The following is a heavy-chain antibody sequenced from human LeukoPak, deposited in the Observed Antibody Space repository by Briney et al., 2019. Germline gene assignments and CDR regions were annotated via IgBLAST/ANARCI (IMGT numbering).Heavy chain of an antibody. D-gene: IGHD3-22*01. CDR2: SGGSSGSI. CDR3: AKDETDYYDNSGGAFDV. Sequence: GGSLRLSCAASGFTFSSYAMSWVRQAPGKGLEGVGVSGGSSGSIFYADSVSGRFSISRDNSKNTLYLQMSSLRAEDTAVYYCAKDETDYYDNSGGAFDVWGQGTMVTVSS. CDR1: GFTFSSYA. J-gene: IGHJ3*01. V-gene: IGHV3-23*01.